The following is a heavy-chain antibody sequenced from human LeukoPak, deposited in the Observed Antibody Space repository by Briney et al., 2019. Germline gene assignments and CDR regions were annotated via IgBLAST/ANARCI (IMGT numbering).Heavy chain of an antibody. CDR3: AREQTAVAGNDY. CDR2: ISYSGSYI. Sequence: GGSLRLSCAASGFTVSNNRLSWVRQAPGKGLEWVSSISYSGSYIYYTDSVKGRFTISRDNAKNSLYLQMNSLRAEDTAVYYCAREQTAVAGNDYWGQGILVTVSS. CDR1: GFTVSNNR. V-gene: IGHV3-21*01. D-gene: IGHD6-19*01. J-gene: IGHJ4*02.